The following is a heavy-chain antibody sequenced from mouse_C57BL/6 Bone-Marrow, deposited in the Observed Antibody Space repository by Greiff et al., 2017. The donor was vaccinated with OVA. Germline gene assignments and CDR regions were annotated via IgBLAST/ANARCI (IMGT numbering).Heavy chain of an antibody. J-gene: IGHJ3*01. V-gene: IGHV5-9-1*02. CDR2: ISSGGDYI. D-gene: IGHD1-1*01. CDR1: GFTFSSYA. CDR3: TRYLLLRSAWFDY. Sequence: EVHLVESGEGLVKPGGSLKLSCAASGFTFSSYAMSWVRQTPEKRLEWVAYISSGGDYISYADTVKGPFTISRDNARNTLYLQMSSLKSEDTAMYYCTRYLLLRSAWFDYWGQGTLVTVSA.